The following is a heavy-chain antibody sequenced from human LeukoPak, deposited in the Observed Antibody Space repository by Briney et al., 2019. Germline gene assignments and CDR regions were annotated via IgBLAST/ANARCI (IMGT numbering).Heavy chain of an antibody. J-gene: IGHJ4*02. CDR2: LTRGGDNDI. CDR3: VRDAYGAHFDY. D-gene: IGHD2-21*01. CDR1: GFTFRTYS. Sequence: NAGGSLRLSCVVSGFTFRTYSMNWVRQAPGKGLEWVSTLTRGGDNDIHYADSVKGRFTISRDNSKNSLYLQMNSLRADDTAVYYCVRDAYGAHFDYWGQGTLVTVSS. V-gene: IGHV3-21*06.